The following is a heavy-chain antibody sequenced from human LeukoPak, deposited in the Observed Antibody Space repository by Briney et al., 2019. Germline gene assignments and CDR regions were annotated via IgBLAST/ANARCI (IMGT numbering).Heavy chain of an antibody. CDR1: GYTLTELS. V-gene: IGHV1-24*01. J-gene: IGHJ4*02. Sequence: ASVKVSCKVSGYTLTELSMHWVRQALGKGLEWMGGFDPEDGETIYAQKFQGRVTMTEDTSTDTAYMELSSLRSEDTAVYYCATGFTYYYDSSGSDYWGQGTLVTVSS. CDR3: ATGFTYYYDSSGSDY. D-gene: IGHD3-22*01. CDR2: FDPEDGET.